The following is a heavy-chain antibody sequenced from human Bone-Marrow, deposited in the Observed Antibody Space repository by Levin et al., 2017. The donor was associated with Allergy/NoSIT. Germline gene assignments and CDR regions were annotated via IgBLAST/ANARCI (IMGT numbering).Heavy chain of an antibody. D-gene: IGHD2-2*01. CDR2: ISYDGSNK. Sequence: LSLTCAASGFTFSSYGMHWVRQAPGKGLEWVAVISYDGSNKYYADSVKGRFTISRDNSKNTLYLQMNSLRAEDTAVYYCAKGKRGVVVPAAMPIWGQGTLVTVSS. CDR1: GFTFSSYG. V-gene: IGHV3-30*18. CDR3: AKGKRGVVVPAAMPI. J-gene: IGHJ4*02.